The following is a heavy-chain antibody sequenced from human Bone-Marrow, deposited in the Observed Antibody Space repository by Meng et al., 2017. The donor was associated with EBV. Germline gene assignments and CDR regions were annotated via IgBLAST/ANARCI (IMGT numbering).Heavy chain of an antibody. Sequence: QGRLVWSGGGVVQPGRALRLSCAASGFTFRSSAMHWVRQAPGKGLEWVAVMSYDGSCKFYAFSVKGRFTISRDNSKDTLYLQMNSLRPEDTAVYYCATATDGGNIDYWGQGTLVTVSS. CDR3: ATATDGGNIDY. CDR1: GFTFRSSA. V-gene: IGHV3-30-3*01. J-gene: IGHJ4*02. CDR2: MSYDGSCK. D-gene: IGHD4-23*01.